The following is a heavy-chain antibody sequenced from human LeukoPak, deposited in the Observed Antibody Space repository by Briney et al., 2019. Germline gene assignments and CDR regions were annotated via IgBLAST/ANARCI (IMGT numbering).Heavy chain of an antibody. J-gene: IGHJ4*02. CDR2: INHSGST. Sequence: SETLSLTCNVSGGSVSNYYWSWIRQPPGKGLKWIGEINHSGSTNYNPSLKSRVTISVDTSKNQFSLKLSSVTAADTAVYYCAREVPSRLGVCYWGQGTLVTVSS. V-gene: IGHV4-34*01. CDR3: AREVPSRLGVCY. CDR1: GGSVSNYY. D-gene: IGHD1-26*01.